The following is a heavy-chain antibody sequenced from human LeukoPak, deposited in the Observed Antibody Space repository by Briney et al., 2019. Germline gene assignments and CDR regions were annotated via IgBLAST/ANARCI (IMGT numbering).Heavy chain of an antibody. V-gene: IGHV3-11*01. CDR2: ITSSGNAI. CDR1: GFTFSDYY. CDR3: ARGADNSLGYFDL. J-gene: IGHJ2*01. D-gene: IGHD2/OR15-2a*01. Sequence: GGSLRLSCAASGFTFSDYYMSWIRQAPGKGLEWLSYITSSGNAIYYADSVKGRFTISRDNAKNSLYLQMNSLRAEDTAVYYCARGADNSLGYFDLWGRGTLVTVSS.